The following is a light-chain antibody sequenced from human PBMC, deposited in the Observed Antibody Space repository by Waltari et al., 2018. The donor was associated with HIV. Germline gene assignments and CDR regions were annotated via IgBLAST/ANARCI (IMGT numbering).Light chain of an antibody. CDR2: GAS. Sequence: EVVMTHSPATLSVSPGERATLSCRASQNTAKNLTWNHQKPGHPPRVLIYGASTRATGIPARFSGSGSGTEFTLTISSLQSEDFAVYYCQQYNNWPWTFGQGTKVEIK. J-gene: IGKJ1*01. CDR1: QNTAKN. CDR3: QQYNNWPWT. V-gene: IGKV3-15*01.